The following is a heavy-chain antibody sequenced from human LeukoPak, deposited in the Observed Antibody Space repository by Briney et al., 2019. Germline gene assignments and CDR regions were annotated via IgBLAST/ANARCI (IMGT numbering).Heavy chain of an antibody. CDR1: GGSISSSSYY. Sequence: SETLSLTCTVSGGSISSSSYYWGWIRQPPGKGLEWIGSIYYSGSTYYNPSLKSRVTISVDTSKNQFSLKLSSVTAADTAVYYCARAAVVVAATPWDRPIFNYYYMDVWGKGTTVTVSS. CDR2: IYYSGST. V-gene: IGHV4-39*07. CDR3: ARAAVVVAATPWDRPIFNYYYMDV. D-gene: IGHD2-15*01. J-gene: IGHJ6*03.